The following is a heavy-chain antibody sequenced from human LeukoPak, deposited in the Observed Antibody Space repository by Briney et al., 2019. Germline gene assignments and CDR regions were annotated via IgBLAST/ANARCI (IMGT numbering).Heavy chain of an antibody. CDR3: ARDGVYSTNFDAFDI. V-gene: IGHV1-2*02. Sequence: ASVKVSCMASGYTFTAYYLHWVRQAPGQGLEWMGWISPNSGATKLAQRFQGRVTLTRDTSISTAYMELSRLTSDDTAVYYCARDGVYSTNFDAFDIWGQGTMVTVSS. J-gene: IGHJ3*02. CDR1: GYTFTAYY. D-gene: IGHD6-13*01. CDR2: ISPNSGAT.